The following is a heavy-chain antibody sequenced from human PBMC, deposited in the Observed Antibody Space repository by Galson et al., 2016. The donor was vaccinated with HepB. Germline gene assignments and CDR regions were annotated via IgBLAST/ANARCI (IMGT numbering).Heavy chain of an antibody. CDR1: GFTFSSYG. J-gene: IGHJ4*02. CDR3: AREVAGYFDS. D-gene: IGHD6-19*01. CDR2: IGTAGDP. V-gene: IGHV3-13*05. Sequence: SLRLSCAASGFTFSSYGMHWVRQVTGRGLEWVSGIGTAGDPYYPGSVKGRFTISRENAENSLSPQMNSLRAGDTAVYYCAREVAGYFDSWGQGTLVTVSS.